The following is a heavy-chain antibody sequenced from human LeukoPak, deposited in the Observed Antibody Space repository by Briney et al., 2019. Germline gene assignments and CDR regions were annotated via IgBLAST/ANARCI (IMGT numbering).Heavy chain of an antibody. Sequence: GRSLRLSCAASGFTFSSYAMHWVRQAPGKGLEWVAVISYDGSNKYYADSVKGRFTIYRDNSKNTLYLQMNSLRAEDTAVYYCARDRTMVRGGLDYWGQGTLVTVSS. CDR1: GFTFSSYA. J-gene: IGHJ4*02. CDR2: ISYDGSNK. CDR3: ARDRTMVRGGLDY. V-gene: IGHV3-30*04. D-gene: IGHD3-10*01.